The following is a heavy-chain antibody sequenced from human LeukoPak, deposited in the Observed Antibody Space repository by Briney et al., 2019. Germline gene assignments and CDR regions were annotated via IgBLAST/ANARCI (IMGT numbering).Heavy chain of an antibody. CDR3: ARADVDTAMVMDY. CDR2: INNSGST. J-gene: IGHJ4*02. V-gene: IGHV4-34*01. D-gene: IGHD5-18*01. Sequence: SETLSLTCAVYGGSFSGYYWSWIRHPPGKGLEWIGEINNSGSTNYNPSLKSRVTISVDTSKNQFSLKLSSVTAADTAVYYCARADVDTAMVMDYWGQGTLVTVSS. CDR1: GGSFSGYY.